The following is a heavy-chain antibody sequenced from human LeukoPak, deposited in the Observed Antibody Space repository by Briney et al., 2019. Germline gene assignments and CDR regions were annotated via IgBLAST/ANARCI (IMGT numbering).Heavy chain of an antibody. CDR3: AKSLYDSTGHYPYYFDY. J-gene: IGHJ4*02. V-gene: IGHV3-23*01. CDR2: ISGSGGST. D-gene: IGHD3-22*01. Sequence: GGSLRPSCAASGLTFTAYAMNWVRQAPGKGLEWVSSISGSGGSTYYADSVKGRFTISRDNSKNTLYLQMHSLRVEDTAVYYCAKSLYDSTGHYPYYFDYWGQGTRVTVSS. CDR1: GLTFTAYA.